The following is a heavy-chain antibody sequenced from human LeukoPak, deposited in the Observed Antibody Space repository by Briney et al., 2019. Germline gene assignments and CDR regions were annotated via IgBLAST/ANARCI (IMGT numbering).Heavy chain of an antibody. Sequence: GGSLRLSCAASGFTFNSYALSWVRQAPGKGLEWVSGISDSGGSTYYADSVKGRFTISRDNSKNTLYLQMNSLRVEDTAVYYCAKGINSWYWDSWGQGTLVTASS. J-gene: IGHJ4*02. CDR2: ISDSGGST. CDR3: AKGINSWYWDS. V-gene: IGHV3-23*01. D-gene: IGHD6-13*01. CDR1: GFTFNSYA.